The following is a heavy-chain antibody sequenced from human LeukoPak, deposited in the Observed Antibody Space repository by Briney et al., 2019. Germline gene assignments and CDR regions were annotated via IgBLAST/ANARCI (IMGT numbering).Heavy chain of an antibody. D-gene: IGHD3-22*01. CDR2: IIPIFGTA. CDR1: GGTFSSYA. V-gene: IGHV1-69*13. CDR3: ARGNDYYYDSSGYELFDP. Sequence: SVKVSCKASGGTFSSYAISWVRHAPGQGLERMGGIIPIFGTANYAQKFQGRVTITADESTSTAYMELSSLRSEDTAVYYCARGNDYYYDSSGYELFDPWGQGTLVTVSS. J-gene: IGHJ5*02.